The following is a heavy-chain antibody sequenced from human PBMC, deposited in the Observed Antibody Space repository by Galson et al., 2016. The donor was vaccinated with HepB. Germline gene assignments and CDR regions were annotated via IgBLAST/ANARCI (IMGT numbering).Heavy chain of an antibody. J-gene: IGHJ6*02. CDR2: TYYRSNWYN. V-gene: IGHV6-1*01. CDR1: GDSVSSNTAA. CDR3: ARDLREALAGTGYYYYGLDV. D-gene: IGHD6-19*01. Sequence: CAISGDSVSSNTAAWNWIRQSPSGGLGWLGRTYYRSNWYNDYAASVRGRIVVSPDTSKNQFSLQLRSVTPEDTAVYYCARDLREALAGTGYYYYGLDVWGQGTTVTVSS.